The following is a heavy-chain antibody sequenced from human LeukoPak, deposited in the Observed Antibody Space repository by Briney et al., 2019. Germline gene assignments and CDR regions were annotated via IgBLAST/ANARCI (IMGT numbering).Heavy chain of an antibody. J-gene: IGHJ4*02. D-gene: IGHD4-17*01. V-gene: IGHV3-7*03. CDR1: GFIFSSYS. CDR3: AKALYGDLPFVDY. CDR2: IKQDGSEE. Sequence: GRSLRLSCAAAGFIFSSYSMHWVRQAPGKGLEWVANIKQDGSEEYYVDSVKGRFTISRDNAKNSLYLQMNSLRAEDTALYYCAKALYGDLPFVDYWGQGTLVAVSS.